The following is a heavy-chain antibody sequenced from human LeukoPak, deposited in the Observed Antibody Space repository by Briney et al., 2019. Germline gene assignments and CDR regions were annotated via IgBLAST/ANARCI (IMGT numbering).Heavy chain of an antibody. D-gene: IGHD3-3*01. Sequence: ASVKVSCKASGYTFTSYAMHWVRQAPGQRLEWMGWINAGNGNTKYSQKFQGRVTITRDTSASTAYMELSSLRSEDTAVYYCARVGLQFLESDYWGQGTLVTVSS. CDR1: GYTFTSYA. CDR2: INAGNGNT. J-gene: IGHJ4*02. V-gene: IGHV1-3*01. CDR3: ARVGLQFLESDY.